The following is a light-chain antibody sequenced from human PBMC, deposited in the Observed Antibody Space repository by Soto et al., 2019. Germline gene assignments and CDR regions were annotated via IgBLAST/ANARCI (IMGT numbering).Light chain of an antibody. V-gene: IGKV3-20*01. J-gene: IGKJ1*01. CDR1: QSVGSNF. Sequence: EIVLTQSPGTLSLSPGERATLSCRASQSVGSNFLAWYQQKPGQAPSLLMYGASNRATGIPDRFSGSGSGTDFTLTISGLEPEDFAVYYCQQYGSSPTFGQGTKVDIK. CDR3: QQYGSSPT. CDR2: GAS.